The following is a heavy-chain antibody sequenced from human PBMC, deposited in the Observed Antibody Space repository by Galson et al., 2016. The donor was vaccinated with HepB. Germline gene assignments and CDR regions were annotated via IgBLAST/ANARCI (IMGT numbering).Heavy chain of an antibody. J-gene: IGHJ6*02. CDR3: ASASSVYGYDDGMDV. V-gene: IGHV3-48*04. CDR2: IGSSTT. D-gene: IGHD3-10*01. CDR1: GFNFSSHS. Sequence: SLRLSCAGSGFNFSSHSMTWVRQAPGKGLEWVSYIGSSTTYYRDSVKGRFTISRDNAKNSVSLQMKSLRAEDTAVYYCASASSVYGYDDGMDVWGPGTTVTVSS.